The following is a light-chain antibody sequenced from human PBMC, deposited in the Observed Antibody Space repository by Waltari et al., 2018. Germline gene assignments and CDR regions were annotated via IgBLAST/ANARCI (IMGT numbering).Light chain of an antibody. V-gene: IGLV1-44*01. Sequence: QSVLTQPPSASGTPGQRVTISCSGSSSNIGSNTVNWYQQLPGTAPKLLIYSNKQRPSGVPCRFSGSKSVTSASLAISGLQSEDEADYYCAAWDDSLNAVVFGGGTKLTVL. CDR1: SSNIGSNT. CDR3: AAWDDSLNAVV. CDR2: SNK. J-gene: IGLJ2*01.